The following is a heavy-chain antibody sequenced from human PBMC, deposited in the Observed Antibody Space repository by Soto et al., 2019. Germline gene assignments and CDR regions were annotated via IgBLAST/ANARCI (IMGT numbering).Heavy chain of an antibody. D-gene: IGHD3-16*01. CDR2: IYYSGST. J-gene: IGHJ4*02. CDR3: ARGSRGGPLDY. CDR1: GGSISSGGYY. V-gene: IGHV4-31*02. Sequence: PSETLSLTXTVSGGSISSGGYYWSWIRQHPGKGLEWIGYIYYSGSTYYNPSLKSRVTISVDTSKNQFSLKLSSVTAADTAVYYCARGSRGGPLDYWGQGTLVTVSS.